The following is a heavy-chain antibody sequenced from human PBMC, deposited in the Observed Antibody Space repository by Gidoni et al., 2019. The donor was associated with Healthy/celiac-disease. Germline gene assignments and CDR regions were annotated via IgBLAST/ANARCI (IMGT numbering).Heavy chain of an antibody. Sequence: QVHPQGSGPGLVKASETLSLPFTGSGCSLSYYSWSWVRPPPGKGPEWSGCIYYSGSTNYNPSLQRCVTISVDTYKNQFSLKLSLGTAADAAVYYCARSLWIQLWRHFDYWGQGTLVTVSS. D-gene: IGHD5-18*01. CDR1: GCSLSYYS. CDR2: IYYSGST. CDR3: ARSLWIQLWRHFDY. V-gene: IGHV4-59*01. J-gene: IGHJ4*02.